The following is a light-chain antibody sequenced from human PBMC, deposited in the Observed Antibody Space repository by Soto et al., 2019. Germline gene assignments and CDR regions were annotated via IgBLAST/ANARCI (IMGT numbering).Light chain of an antibody. CDR1: QSISSY. CDR2: KAS. V-gene: IGKV1-5*03. Sequence: DLQMTQSPSTLSASVVDRVIIACPASQSISSYLAWYQQKPGKAPNLLIYKASNLASGVPSRFTGGGSGTDFTLTINSLQPDDSATYFCQQYNSYSYTFGQGTRLENK. J-gene: IGKJ5*01. CDR3: QQYNSYSYT.